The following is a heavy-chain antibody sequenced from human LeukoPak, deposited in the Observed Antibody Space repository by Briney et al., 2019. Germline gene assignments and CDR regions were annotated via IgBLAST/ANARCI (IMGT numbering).Heavy chain of an antibody. J-gene: IGHJ4*02. D-gene: IGHD4-17*01. Sequence: GGSLRLSCAASGFTFSSYEMSWVRQAPGKGLEWVSAISGSGGSTYYADSVEGRFTISRDNSKNTLYLQMNSPRAEDTAVYSCAKDFYPYGDPPLFFDYWGQGTLVTVSS. CDR2: ISGSGGST. CDR3: AKDFYPYGDPPLFFDY. V-gene: IGHV3-23*01. CDR1: GFTFSSYE.